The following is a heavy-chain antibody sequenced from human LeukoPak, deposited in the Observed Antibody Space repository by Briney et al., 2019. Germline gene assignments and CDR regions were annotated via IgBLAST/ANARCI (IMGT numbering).Heavy chain of an antibody. D-gene: IGHD2-2*01. CDR1: GGSISSGDYF. V-gene: IGHV4-30-4*08. J-gene: IGHJ4*02. CDR2: IYYSGST. CDR3: AKGALLPATFDY. Sequence: SQTLSLTCTVSGGSISSGDYFWSWIRQPPGKGLEWIGYIYYSGSTYYNPSLKSRVTISVDTSKNQFSLKLSSVTAADTAVYYCAKGALLPATFDYWGQGTLVTVSS.